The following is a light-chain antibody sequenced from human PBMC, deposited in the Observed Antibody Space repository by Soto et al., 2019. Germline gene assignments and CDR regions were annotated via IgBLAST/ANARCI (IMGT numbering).Light chain of an antibody. CDR2: AAS. V-gene: IGKV1-27*01. J-gene: IGKJ1*01. Sequence: DIQMTQSPASLSASVGDRVTITCRASQGIIDYVAWYQQKPGKAPKLLIYAASTLHSGVPSRFSGSGAGTDFTLTILSLQPEAAATYYWQKYKPAPQTFGPGTKVEIK. CDR3: QKYKPAPQT. CDR1: QGIIDY.